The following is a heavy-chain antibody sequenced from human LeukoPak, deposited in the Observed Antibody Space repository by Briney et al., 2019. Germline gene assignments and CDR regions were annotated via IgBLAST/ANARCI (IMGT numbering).Heavy chain of an antibody. D-gene: IGHD2-15*01. V-gene: IGHV3-30*18. CDR1: GFTFSSYG. J-gene: IGHJ4*02. Sequence: GGSLRLSCAASGFTFSSYGMRWVRQAPGKGLEWVAVISYDGSNKYYADSVKGRFTISRDNSKNTLYLQMSSLRAEDTAVYYCAKDPGGYCSGGSCYRPWDYWGQGTLVTVSS. CDR2: ISYDGSNK. CDR3: AKDPGGYCSGGSCYRPWDY.